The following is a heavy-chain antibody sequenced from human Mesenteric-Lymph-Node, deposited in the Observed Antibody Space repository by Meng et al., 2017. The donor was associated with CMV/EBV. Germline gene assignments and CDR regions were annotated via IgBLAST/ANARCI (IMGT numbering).Heavy chain of an antibody. V-gene: IGHV3-66*02. D-gene: IGHD5-24*01. CDR2: VHSDGSI. Sequence: SLRLACEASGFIVSIYHMRWVRQAPGKGLEWVSIVHSDGSIFYADPVKGRVTVSRDNSQNTLLLQMNSLKPEDMAVYYCARDGFYFDLWGQGTLVTVSS. CDR3: ARDGFYFDL. CDR1: GFIVSIYH. J-gene: IGHJ4*02.